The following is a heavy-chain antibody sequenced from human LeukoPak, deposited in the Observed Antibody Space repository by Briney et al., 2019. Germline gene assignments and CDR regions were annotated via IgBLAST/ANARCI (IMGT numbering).Heavy chain of an antibody. V-gene: IGHV4-34*01. J-gene: IGHJ4*02. CDR3: ARGLWTQYYFDY. Sequence: SETLSLTCAVYGGSFSGYYWSWIRQPPGKGLEWIGEINHSGSTNYNPSLKSRVTISVDTSKNQFSLKLSSVTAADTAVYYCARGLWTQYYFDYWGQGTLVTVSS. D-gene: IGHD3-10*01. CDR2: INHSGST. CDR1: GGSFSGYY.